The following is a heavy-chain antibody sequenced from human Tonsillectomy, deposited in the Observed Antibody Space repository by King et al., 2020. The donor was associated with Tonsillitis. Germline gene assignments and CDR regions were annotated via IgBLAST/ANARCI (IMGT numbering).Heavy chain of an antibody. CDR3: ARLFPMGWWLDY. Sequence: QLQESGPGLVKPSETLSLTCTVSGGSISSYYWSWIRQPPGKGLEWIGYIYYSGSTNYNPSLKSRVTISVDTSKNQFSLKLSSVTAADTAVYYCARLFPMGWWLDYWGQGTLVTVSS. J-gene: IGHJ4*02. D-gene: IGHD2-8*02. V-gene: IGHV4-59*01. CDR2: IYYSGST. CDR1: GGSISSYY.